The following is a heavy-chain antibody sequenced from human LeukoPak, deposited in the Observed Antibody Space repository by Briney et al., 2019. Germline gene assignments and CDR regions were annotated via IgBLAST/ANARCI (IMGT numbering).Heavy chain of an antibody. CDR3: ARASGFWSGYYYSYYYYMDV. V-gene: IGHV4-38-2*02. J-gene: IGHJ6*03. Sequence: SETLSLTCTVSGYSISSGYYWGWIRQPPGKGLEWIGSIYHSGSTYYNPSLKSRVTISVDTSKNQFSLKLSSVTAADTAVYYCARASGFWSGYYYSYYYYMDVWGKGTTVTVSS. CDR2: IYHSGST. D-gene: IGHD3-3*01. CDR1: GYSISSGYY.